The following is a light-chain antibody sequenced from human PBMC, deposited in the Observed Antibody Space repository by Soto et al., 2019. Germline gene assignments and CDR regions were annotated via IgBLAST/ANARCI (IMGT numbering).Light chain of an antibody. CDR2: DNY. CDR1: SSNIGKNY. V-gene: IGLV1-51*01. CDR3: GAWDTSLRAVV. Sequence: QPVLTQPPSVSAAPGQKVIISCSGNSSNIGKNYVFWYQQFPGTAPKLLIYDNYKRTSGIPDRFSVSKSGASATLAITGLHTGDEADYYCGAWDTSLRAVVFGGGTQLTVL. J-gene: IGLJ2*01.